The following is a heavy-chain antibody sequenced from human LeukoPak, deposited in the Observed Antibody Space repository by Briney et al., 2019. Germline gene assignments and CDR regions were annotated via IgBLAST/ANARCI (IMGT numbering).Heavy chain of an antibody. D-gene: IGHD3-3*01. CDR2: INHRGST. CDR3: ARGPSYYDFWSGYLTPLGAFDI. J-gene: IGHJ3*02. CDR1: GGSFSGNY. Sequence: SETLSLTCAVYGGSFSGNYWSWIRQPPGKGLEWIGEINHRGSTNYNPSLKSRVTISVDTSKKQISLKLSSVTAADTAVYYCARGPSYYDFWSGYLTPLGAFDIWGQGTMVTVSS. V-gene: IGHV4-34*01.